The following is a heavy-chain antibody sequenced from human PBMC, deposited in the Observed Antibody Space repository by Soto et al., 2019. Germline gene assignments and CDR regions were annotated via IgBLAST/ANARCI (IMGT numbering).Heavy chain of an antibody. D-gene: IGHD3-10*01. CDR1: GGSISSGGYS. CDR3: ARATMVRGVTPYYYGMDV. CDR2: IYHSGST. J-gene: IGHJ6*02. V-gene: IGHV4-30-2*01. Sequence: SETLSLTCAVSGGSISSGGYSWSWIRQPPGKGLEWIGYIYHSGSTYYNPSLKSRVTISVDRSKNQFSLKLSSVTAADTAVYYCARATMVRGVTPYYYGMDVWGQGTTVTVSS.